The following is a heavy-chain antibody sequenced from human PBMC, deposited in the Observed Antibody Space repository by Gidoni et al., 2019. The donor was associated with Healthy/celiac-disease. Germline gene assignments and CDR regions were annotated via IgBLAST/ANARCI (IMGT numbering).Heavy chain of an antibody. Sequence: EVQLLESGGGLVQPGGSLRLSCAASGFTFSSYAMSWVRQAPGKGLEWVSAISGSGGSTYYADYVKGRFTISRDNSKNTLYLQMNSLRAEDTAVYYCAKGGRLAGLLFEYWGQGTLVTVSS. CDR3: AKGGRLAGLLFEY. J-gene: IGHJ4*02. D-gene: IGHD2-21*02. CDR2: ISGSGGST. CDR1: GFTFSSYA. V-gene: IGHV3-23*01.